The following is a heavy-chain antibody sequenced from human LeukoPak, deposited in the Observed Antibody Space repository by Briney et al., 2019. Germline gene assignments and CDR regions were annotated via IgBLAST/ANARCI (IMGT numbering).Heavy chain of an antibody. CDR1: GFNVSRNY. V-gene: IGHV3-66*01. CDR3: ARDSGMGGDDAFDM. D-gene: IGHD1-26*01. CDR2: IYRGGST. J-gene: IGHJ3*02. Sequence: PGGSLRLSCAASGFNVSRNYMSWVRQAPGKGLEWVSVIYRGGSTQYADSVKGRFTLSRDNSKNTLFLEMNSLRAEDTAVYYCARDSGMGGDDAFDMWGQGTMVTVSS.